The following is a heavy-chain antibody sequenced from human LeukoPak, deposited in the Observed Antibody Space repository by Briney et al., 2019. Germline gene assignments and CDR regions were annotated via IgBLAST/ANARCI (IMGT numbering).Heavy chain of an antibody. V-gene: IGHV3-7*01. CDR2: IIQDGSER. Sequence: GGSLRLFCGASGFPFSTFWMAWVRQAPGKGLEWGANIIQDGSERYYVGSVKSRFTISRDNAKNSLFLQMNSLRAEDTAVYYCAREGASTISHAFDVWGQGTMVTVSS. D-gene: IGHD3-16*01. CDR1: GFPFSTFW. J-gene: IGHJ3*01. CDR3: AREGASTISHAFDV.